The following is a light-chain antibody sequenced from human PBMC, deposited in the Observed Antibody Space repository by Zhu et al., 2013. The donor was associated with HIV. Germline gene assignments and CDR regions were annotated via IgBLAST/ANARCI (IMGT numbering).Light chain of an antibody. Sequence: EVGMTQSPATLSVSPGERATLSCRASQSVSSQLAWYQHKPGQAPRLLIYGASTRATGIPAKFSASGSGTEFTLTISSLQPEDFATYYCQQANSFPFTFGPGTKVDIK. CDR1: QSVSSQ. CDR3: QQANSFPFT. CDR2: GAS. V-gene: IGKV3-15*01. J-gene: IGKJ3*01.